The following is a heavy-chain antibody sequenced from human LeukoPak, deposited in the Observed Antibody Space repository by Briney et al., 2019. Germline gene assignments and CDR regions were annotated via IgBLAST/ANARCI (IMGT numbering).Heavy chain of an antibody. CDR1: GGTFSSYA. Sequence: APVKVSCTASGGTFSSYAISWVRQAPGQGLEWMGGIIPIFGTANYAQKFQGRVTITADESTSTAYMELSSLRSEDTAVYYCARDRAYDILTGSYYYGMDVWGQGTTVTVSS. J-gene: IGHJ6*02. CDR3: ARDRAYDILTGSYYYGMDV. D-gene: IGHD3-9*01. V-gene: IGHV1-69*13. CDR2: IIPIFGTA.